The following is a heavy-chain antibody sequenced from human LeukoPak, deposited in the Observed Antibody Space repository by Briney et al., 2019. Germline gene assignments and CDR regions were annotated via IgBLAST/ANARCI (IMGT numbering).Heavy chain of an antibody. CDR2: IYYSGST. J-gene: IGHJ6*03. D-gene: IGHD3-16*02. V-gene: IGHV4-30-2*03. Sequence: SETLSLTCSVSGGSINSDGYYWTWIRQPPGKGLEWIGSIYYSGSTYYNPSLKSRVTISVDTSKNQFSLKLSSVTAADTAVYYCARHIAADLYYYYYMDVWGKGTTVTVSS. CDR1: GGSINSDGYY. CDR3: ARHIAADLYYYYYMDV.